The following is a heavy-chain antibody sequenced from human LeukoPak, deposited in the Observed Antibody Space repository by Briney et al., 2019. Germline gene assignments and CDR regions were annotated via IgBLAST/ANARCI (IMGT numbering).Heavy chain of an antibody. CDR3: AREGYSYGYSYYYGMDV. J-gene: IGHJ6*02. D-gene: IGHD5-18*01. CDR2: ISSSGSTI. Sequence: PGGSLRLSCAASGFTFSSYEMSWVRQAPGKGLEWVSHISSSGSTIYYADSVKGRFTISRDNSKNTLYLQMNSLRAEDTAVYYCAREGYSYGYSYYYGMDVWGQGTTVTVSS. V-gene: IGHV3-48*03. CDR1: GFTFSSYE.